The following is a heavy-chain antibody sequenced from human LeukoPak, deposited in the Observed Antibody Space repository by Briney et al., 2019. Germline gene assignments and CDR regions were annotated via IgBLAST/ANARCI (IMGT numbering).Heavy chain of an antibody. D-gene: IGHD3-9*01. Sequence: QPGGYLRLSCAASGFTFSSYGMHWVRQAPGKGLEWVAFIRYDGSNKYYADSVKGRFTISRDNSKNTLYLQMNSLRAEDTAVYYCAKDARYYDILTGYGRYYYYYYMDVWGKGTTVTISS. V-gene: IGHV3-30*02. CDR2: IRYDGSNK. CDR3: AKDARYYDILTGYGRYYYYYYMDV. J-gene: IGHJ6*03. CDR1: GFTFSSYG.